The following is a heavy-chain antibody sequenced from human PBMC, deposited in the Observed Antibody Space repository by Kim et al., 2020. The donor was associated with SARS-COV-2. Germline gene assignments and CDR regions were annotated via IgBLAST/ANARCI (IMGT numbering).Heavy chain of an antibody. V-gene: IGHV4-31*03. CDR1: GGSISSGGYY. CDR2: IYYSGST. J-gene: IGHJ6*02. D-gene: IGHD5-12*01. Sequence: SETLSLTCTVSGGSISSGGYYWSWIRQHPGKGLEWIGYIYYSGSTYYNPSLKSRVTISVDTSKNQFSLKLSSVTAADTAVYYCARDPRRVATFRGLYYYYGMDVWGQGTTVTVSS. CDR3: ARDPRRVATFRGLYYYYGMDV.